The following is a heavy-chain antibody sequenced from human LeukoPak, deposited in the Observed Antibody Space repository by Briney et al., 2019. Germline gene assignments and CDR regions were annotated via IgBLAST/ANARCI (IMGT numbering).Heavy chain of an antibody. Sequence: ASVKVSCKASGYTFTSYGISWVRQAPGQGLEWMGWISAYNGNTNYAQKLQGRVTMTTDTSTSTAYMELRSLRSDDTAVYYCARVPHDSSGYYYVGFDYWGQGTLVTVSS. CDR1: GYTFTSYG. CDR3: ARVPHDSSGYYYVGFDY. D-gene: IGHD3-22*01. V-gene: IGHV1-18*01. CDR2: ISAYNGNT. J-gene: IGHJ4*02.